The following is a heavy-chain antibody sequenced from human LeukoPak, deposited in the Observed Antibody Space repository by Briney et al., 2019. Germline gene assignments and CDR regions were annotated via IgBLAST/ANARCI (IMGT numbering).Heavy chain of an antibody. CDR1: GGSISSYY. V-gene: IGHV4-59*01. CDR3: AKGGSPTYYYGRDV. CDR2: IYYSGST. J-gene: IGHJ6*02. Sequence: SETLSLTCTVSGGSISSYYWSWIWQPPGTGLGWIGYIYYSGSTNYNPSLKSRGPISVDPSKNQYPLKLSSVTAADTAVYYCAKGGSPTYYYGRDVWGQGTTVTVSS. D-gene: IGHD2-15*01.